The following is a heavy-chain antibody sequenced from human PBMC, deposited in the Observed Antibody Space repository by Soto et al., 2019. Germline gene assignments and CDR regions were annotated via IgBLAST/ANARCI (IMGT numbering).Heavy chain of an antibody. CDR3: AREGYSSSPGYYYYYGMDV. D-gene: IGHD6-6*01. V-gene: IGHV1-2*02. CDR1: GYTFTGYY. J-gene: IGHJ6*02. Sequence: ASVKVSCKASGYTFTGYYMHWVRQAPGQGLEWMGCINPNSGRTNYAQKFQGRVTMTRDTSISTAYMELSRLRSDDTAVYYCAREGYSSSPGYYYYYGMDVWGQGTTVTVSS. CDR2: INPNSGRT.